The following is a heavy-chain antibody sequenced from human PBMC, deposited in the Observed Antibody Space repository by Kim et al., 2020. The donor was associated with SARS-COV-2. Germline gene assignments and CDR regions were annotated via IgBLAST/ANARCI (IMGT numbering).Heavy chain of an antibody. J-gene: IGHJ3*02. V-gene: IGHV3-48*03. CDR3: ARCYSSGWYVYDAFDI. D-gene: IGHD6-19*01. Sequence: SVKGRFTISRDNAKNSLYLQMNSLRAEDTAVYYCARCYSSGWYVYDAFDIWGQGTMVTVSS.